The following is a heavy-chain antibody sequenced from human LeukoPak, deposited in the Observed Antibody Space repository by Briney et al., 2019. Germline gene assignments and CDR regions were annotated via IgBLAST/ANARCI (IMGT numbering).Heavy chain of an antibody. Sequence: GESLRLSCAASGFTFSAYWMRWVRQAPGKGPVWVSFIKPDGSRTNYADSVKGRFIISRDNAKNTLYLQMNSLRAEDTAVYYCARENYWTMDVSGQGTTVTVSS. J-gene: IGHJ6*02. V-gene: IGHV3-74*01. CDR1: GFTFSAYW. CDR2: IKPDGSRT. D-gene: IGHD1-1*01. CDR3: ARENYWTMDV.